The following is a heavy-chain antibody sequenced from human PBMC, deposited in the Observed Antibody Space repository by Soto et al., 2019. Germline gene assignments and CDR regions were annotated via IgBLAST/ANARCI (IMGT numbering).Heavy chain of an antibody. CDR1: GFTFSSYA. Sequence: EVQLLESGGGLVQPGGSLRLSCAASGFTFSSYAMSWVRQAPGKGLEWVSDISGSGGSTYYADSVKGRFTSSRDNSKTTLYLQMNSLRAEDTAVYYCAKVDSSITIFGVVRYGMDVWGQGTTVTVSS. CDR3: AKVDSSITIFGVVRYGMDV. J-gene: IGHJ6*02. V-gene: IGHV3-23*01. CDR2: ISGSGGST. D-gene: IGHD3-3*01.